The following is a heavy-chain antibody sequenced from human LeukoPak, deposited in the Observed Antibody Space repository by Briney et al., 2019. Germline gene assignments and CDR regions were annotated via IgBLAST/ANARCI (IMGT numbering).Heavy chain of an antibody. D-gene: IGHD3-10*01. CDR3: ARGVRGLRGAFDI. CDR1: GGSISSGVYY. CDR2: IYYSGST. V-gene: IGHV4-31*03. Sequence: SETLSLTCTVSGGSISSGVYYWSWIRQHPGKGLEWIGYIYYSGSTYSNPSLKSRLTMSVDISKNQFSLKLSSVTAADTAVYYCARGVRGLRGAFDIWGQGTMVTVSS. J-gene: IGHJ3*02.